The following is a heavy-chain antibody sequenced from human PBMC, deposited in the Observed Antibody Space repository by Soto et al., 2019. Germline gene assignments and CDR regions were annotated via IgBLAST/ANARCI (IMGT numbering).Heavy chain of an antibody. CDR3: ARQSPGRRGLIVVVPAAMDY. V-gene: IGHV4-39*01. Sequence: KPSETLSLTCTVSGGSISSSSYYWGWIRQPPGKGLEWIGSIYYSGSTYYNPSLKSRVTISVDTSKNQFSLKLSSVTAADTAVYYCARQSPGRRGLIVVVPAAMDYWGQGTLVTVSS. CDR1: GGSISSSSYY. J-gene: IGHJ4*02. D-gene: IGHD2-2*01. CDR2: IYYSGST.